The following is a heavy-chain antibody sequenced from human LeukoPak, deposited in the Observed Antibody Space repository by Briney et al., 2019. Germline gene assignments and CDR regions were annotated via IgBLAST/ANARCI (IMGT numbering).Heavy chain of an antibody. J-gene: IGHJ3*02. D-gene: IGHD2-8*01. CDR3: ARYLTATDAFDI. CDR2: IYYSGST. V-gene: IGHV4-59*08. Sequence: SETLSLTCAVYGGSFSGYYWSWIRQPPGKGLEWIGYIYYSGSTNYNPSLKSRVTISVDTSKNQFSLKLSSVTAADTAVYYCARYLTATDAFDIWGQGTMVTVSS. CDR1: GGSFSGYY.